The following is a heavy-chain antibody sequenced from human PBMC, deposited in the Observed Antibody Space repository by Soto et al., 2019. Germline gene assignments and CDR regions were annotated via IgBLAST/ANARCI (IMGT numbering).Heavy chain of an antibody. CDR2: ISDSGGST. CDR1: GFSFSSYA. Sequence: EVQLLESGGGLVQPGGSLRLSCAASGFSFSSYAMTWVRQAPGKGLEWVSGISDSGGSTYYADSVKGRFTISRDNSKNMVYLQMNSLRAGDTAVYYCANPGYSYCYDWFDPWGQGTLVTVSS. V-gene: IGHV3-23*01. D-gene: IGHD5-18*01. J-gene: IGHJ5*02. CDR3: ANPGYSYCYDWFDP.